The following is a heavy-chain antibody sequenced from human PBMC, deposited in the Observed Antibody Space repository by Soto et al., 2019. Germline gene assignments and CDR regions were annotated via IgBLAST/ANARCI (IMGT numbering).Heavy chain of an antibody. CDR1: GYTFTGYY. CDR2: INPNSGGT. V-gene: IGHV1-2*04. J-gene: IGHJ6*02. Sequence: GASVKVSCKASGYTFTGYYMHWVRQAPGQGLEWMGWINPNSGGTNYAQKFQGWVTMTRDTSISTAYMELSRLRSDDTAVYYCARDREYCSSTSCYMIGMDVWGQGTTVTVSS. CDR3: ARDREYCSSTSCYMIGMDV. D-gene: IGHD2-2*02.